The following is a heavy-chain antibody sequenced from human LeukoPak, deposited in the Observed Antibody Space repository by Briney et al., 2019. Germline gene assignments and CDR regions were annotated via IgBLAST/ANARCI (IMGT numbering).Heavy chain of an antibody. V-gene: IGHV3-48*03. CDR3: ARSTTVTNFDY. J-gene: IGHJ4*02. Sequence: PGGSLRLSCAASGFTFSSYEMNWVRQAPGKGLEWVSYISSSGSTIDYADSVKGRFTISRDNAKNSLYLQMNSLRAEDTAVYYCARSTTVTNFDYWGQGTLVTVSS. CDR2: ISSSGSTI. CDR1: GFTFSSYE. D-gene: IGHD4-17*01.